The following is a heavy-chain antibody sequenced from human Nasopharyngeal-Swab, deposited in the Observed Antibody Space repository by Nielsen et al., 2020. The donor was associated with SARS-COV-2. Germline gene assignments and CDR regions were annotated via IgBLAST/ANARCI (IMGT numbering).Heavy chain of an antibody. D-gene: IGHD4-17*01. Sequence: SQTLSLTCAVSGYSISSGYYWCWIRQPPGKGLEWIGSIYHSGSTYYNPSLKSRVTISVDTSKNQFSLKLSSVTAADTAVYYCARHCGDYGDYARFDPWGQGTLVTVSS. CDR3: ARHCGDYGDYARFDP. J-gene: IGHJ5*02. V-gene: IGHV4-38-2*01. CDR1: GYSISSGYY. CDR2: IYHSGST.